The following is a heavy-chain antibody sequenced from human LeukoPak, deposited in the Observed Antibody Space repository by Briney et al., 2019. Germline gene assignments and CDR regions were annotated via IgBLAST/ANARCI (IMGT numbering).Heavy chain of an antibody. J-gene: IGHJ4*02. CDR3: ARYSTVTVYYSDY. D-gene: IGHD4-17*01. V-gene: IGHV1-2*02. CDR1: GYTFTGYY. Sequence: GASVKVSCKASGYTFTGYYIHWVRQAPGQGLEWMGWINPNSGGTNYAQKFQGRVTMTRDTSISTAYMELSRLRSDDTAVYYCARYSTVTVYYSDYWGQGTLVTVSS. CDR2: INPNSGGT.